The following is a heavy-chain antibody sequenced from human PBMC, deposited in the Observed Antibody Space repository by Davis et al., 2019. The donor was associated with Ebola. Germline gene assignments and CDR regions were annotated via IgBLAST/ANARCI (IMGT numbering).Heavy chain of an antibody. D-gene: IGHD1-26*01. Sequence: SETLSLTCTVSGGSISSYYWSWIRQPPGKGLEWIGYIYYSGSTNYSPSLKSRVTISVDTSKNQFSLKLSSVTAADTAVYYCARLTWGEFDYWGQGTLVTVSS. J-gene: IGHJ4*02. V-gene: IGHV4-59*01. CDR2: IYYSGST. CDR3: ARLTWGEFDY. CDR1: GGSISSYY.